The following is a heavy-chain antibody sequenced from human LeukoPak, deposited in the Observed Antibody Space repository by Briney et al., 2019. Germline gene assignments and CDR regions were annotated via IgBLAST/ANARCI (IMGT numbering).Heavy chain of an antibody. J-gene: IGHJ6*03. Sequence: PGGSLRLSSAASGFTFSSYSMNWVRQAPGKGLEWVSSISSSSSYIYYADSVKGRFTISRDNAKNSLYLQMNSLRAEDTAVYYCARDPESGYDIYMDVWGKGTTVTVSS. CDR1: GFTFSSYS. D-gene: IGHD5-12*01. V-gene: IGHV3-21*01. CDR2: ISSSSSYI. CDR3: ARDPESGYDIYMDV.